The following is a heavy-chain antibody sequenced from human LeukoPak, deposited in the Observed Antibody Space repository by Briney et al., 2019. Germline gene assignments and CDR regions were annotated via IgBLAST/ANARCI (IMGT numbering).Heavy chain of an antibody. CDR3: AKGGSGYSYGSPWYFDY. J-gene: IGHJ4*02. V-gene: IGHV3-74*01. CDR1: GFTFSSYW. CDR2: INSDGSST. Sequence: GGSLRLSCAASGFTFSSYWMHWVRQAPGKGLVWVSRINSDGSSTSYADSVKGRFTISRDNAKNTLYLQMNSLRAEDTAVYYCAKGGSGYSYGSPWYFDYWGQGTLVTVSS. D-gene: IGHD5-18*01.